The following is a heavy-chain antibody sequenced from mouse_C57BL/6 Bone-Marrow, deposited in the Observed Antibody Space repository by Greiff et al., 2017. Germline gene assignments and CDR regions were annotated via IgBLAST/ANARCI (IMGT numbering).Heavy chain of an antibody. V-gene: IGHV1-81*01. J-gene: IGHJ3*01. D-gene: IGHD2-2*01. CDR3: WFRVGAWFAY. CDR2: IYPRSGNT. Sequence: QVQLQQSGAELARPGASVKLSCTASGYTFTSYGIRWVKQRTGQGLEWIGEIYPRSGNTYYNAKFKGKATLTADKSSSTAYMELRSLTSEDSAVXLCWFRVGAWFAYWGQRTLVTGSA. CDR1: GYTFTSYG.